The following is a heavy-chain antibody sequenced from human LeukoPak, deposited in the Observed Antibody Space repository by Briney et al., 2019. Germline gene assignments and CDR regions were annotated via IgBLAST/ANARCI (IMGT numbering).Heavy chain of an antibody. V-gene: IGHV3-21*01. J-gene: IGHJ4*02. CDR1: GFTFSSCA. Sequence: GGSLRLSCAASGFTFSSCAMSWVRQAPGKGLEWVSSISSSSSYIYYADSVKGRFTISRDNAKNSLYLQMNSLRAEDTAVYYCARDHCGGGSCYYPAYYFDYWGQGTLVTVSS. D-gene: IGHD2-15*01. CDR2: ISSSSSYI. CDR3: ARDHCGGGSCYYPAYYFDY.